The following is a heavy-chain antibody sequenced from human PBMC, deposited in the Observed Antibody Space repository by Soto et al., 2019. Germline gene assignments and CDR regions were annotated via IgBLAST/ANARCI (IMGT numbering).Heavy chain of an antibody. D-gene: IGHD3-16*01. CDR1: GGSVSGDKNY. Sequence: QVQLQESGPGLVKPSETLSLTCSVSGGSVSGDKNYWSWIRQSPGKGLEWIGLISYSGATIYNPSHKCRLNISVDRSKNQFSLRLSSVTASDTALYYCATSPRFAFDVWGQGTTVIVSS. CDR2: ISYSGAT. V-gene: IGHV4-61*01. CDR3: ATSPRFAFDV. J-gene: IGHJ3*01.